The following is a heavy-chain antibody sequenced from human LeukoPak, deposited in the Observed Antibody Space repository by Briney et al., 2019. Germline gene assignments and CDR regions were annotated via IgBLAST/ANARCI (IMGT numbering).Heavy chain of an antibody. CDR3: ARETIRDTVVTY. CDR2: IYYSGST. V-gene: IGHV4-30-4*01. Sequence: SSQTLSLTCTVSGGSISSGDYYWSWIRQPPGKGLEWIGYIYYSGSTYYNPSLKSRVTISVDTSKNQFSLKLSSVTAADTAVYYCARETIRDTVVTYWGQGTLVTVSS. CDR1: GGSISSGDYY. D-gene: IGHD4-23*01. J-gene: IGHJ4*02.